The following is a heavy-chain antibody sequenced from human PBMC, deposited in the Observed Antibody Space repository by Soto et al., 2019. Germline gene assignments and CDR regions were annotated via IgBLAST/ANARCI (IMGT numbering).Heavy chain of an antibody. J-gene: IGHJ4*02. CDR3: ATALRGSSYYVPDY. CDR1: GFTFSDYG. V-gene: IGHV3-30*03. D-gene: IGHD1-26*01. Sequence: QVQLVESGGGVVQPGRSLRLSCAASGFTFSDYGMHWVRQAPGEGLEWVAIISNHGNDQYYADSVEGRFTISRDNSKNTLYLQVESLRPEDTAVYYCATALRGSSYYVPDYWGQGSLVTVSS. CDR2: ISNHGNDQ.